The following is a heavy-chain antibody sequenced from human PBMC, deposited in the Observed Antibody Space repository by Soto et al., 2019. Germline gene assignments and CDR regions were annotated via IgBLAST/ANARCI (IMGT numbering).Heavy chain of an antibody. J-gene: IGHJ5*02. CDR3: AKYVYISGWYLPFDP. V-gene: IGHV3-30*18. CDR2: ITNDGNDR. D-gene: IGHD6-19*01. CDR1: GFSFRTYG. Sequence: QVQLVESGGGVVQPGRSLRLSCAASGFSFRTYGMHWVRQAPGKGLEWVAVITNDGNDRYYADSVEGRFTISRDNSKNSLYLPLSSLRAEDKAVYYCAKYVYISGWYLPFDPWRQGTLVTVSS.